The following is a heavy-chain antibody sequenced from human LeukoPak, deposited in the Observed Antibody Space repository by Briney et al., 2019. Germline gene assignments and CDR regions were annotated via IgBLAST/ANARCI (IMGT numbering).Heavy chain of an antibody. Sequence: GGSLRLSCAASGFPFTSSAIYWVRQAPGKGLEWVSAISGSGGSTYYADSVKGRFTISRDNSKNTLYLQMNSLRAEDTAVYYCAKGSSSWYIRLYYFDYWGQGTLVTVSS. D-gene: IGHD6-13*01. CDR3: AKGSSSWYIRLYYFDY. CDR2: ISGSGGST. CDR1: GFPFTSSA. V-gene: IGHV3-23*01. J-gene: IGHJ4*02.